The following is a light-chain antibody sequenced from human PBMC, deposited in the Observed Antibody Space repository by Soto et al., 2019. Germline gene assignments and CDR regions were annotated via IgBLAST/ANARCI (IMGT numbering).Light chain of an antibody. CDR2: SAN. J-gene: IGKJ1*01. CDR1: QSITTY. CDR3: LQHKSYPRT. Sequence: EIQMTRSRSSLSASVGDRVTITCRASQSITTYLNWYQQRPGKVPKRLMYSANRLESGVPSRFSGSGSGTEFTLTISSLQPEDFATYYCLQHKSYPRTLGQGTKVDIK. V-gene: IGKV1-17*01.